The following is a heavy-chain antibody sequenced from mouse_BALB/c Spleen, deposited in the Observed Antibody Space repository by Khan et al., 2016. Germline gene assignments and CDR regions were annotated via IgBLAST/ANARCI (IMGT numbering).Heavy chain of an antibody. Sequence: QIQLVQSGPELKKPGETVKISCKASGYTFTNYGMNWVKQAPGKGLKWMGWINTYTGEPTYADDFKGRFAFSLETSASTAYLQVNSRKIEDTDTSVCERGNYGSSYDAWFAYWGQGTLVTVSA. CDR2: INTYTGEP. J-gene: IGHJ3*01. CDR1: GYTFTNYG. CDR3: ERGNYGSSYDAWFAY. V-gene: IGHV9-3-1*01. D-gene: IGHD1-1*01.